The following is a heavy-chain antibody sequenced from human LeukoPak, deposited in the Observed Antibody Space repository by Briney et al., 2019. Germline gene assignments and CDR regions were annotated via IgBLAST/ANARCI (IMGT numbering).Heavy chain of an antibody. Sequence: GGSLRLSCAASGFTFSIYSLTWVRQAPGKGLEWVSSISSTSTYIYYADSVKGRFTISRGNAQNSLYLQMNSLGAEDTAVYSCARVAAGAETHTLHYHYMDVWGKGTTVTVSS. CDR1: GFTFSIYS. V-gene: IGHV3-21*01. D-gene: IGHD6-13*01. J-gene: IGHJ6*03. CDR3: ARVAAGAETHTLHYHYMDV. CDR2: ISSTSTYI.